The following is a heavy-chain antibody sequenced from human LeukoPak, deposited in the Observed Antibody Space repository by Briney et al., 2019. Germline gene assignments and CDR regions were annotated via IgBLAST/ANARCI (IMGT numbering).Heavy chain of an antibody. CDR1: GGSISSGGYY. D-gene: IGHD2-2*01. V-gene: IGHV4-30-2*01. CDR3: ARDGGGGCSSTSCHPDV. J-gene: IGHJ6*04. Sequence: SETLSLTCTVSGGSISSGGYYWRWIRQPPGKGLEWIGYIHDSGSTYYNPSLQSRVTISVDRSENQFSLKMNSVTAADTAVYYCARDGGGGCSSTSCHPDVWGKGTTVTVSS. CDR2: IHDSGST.